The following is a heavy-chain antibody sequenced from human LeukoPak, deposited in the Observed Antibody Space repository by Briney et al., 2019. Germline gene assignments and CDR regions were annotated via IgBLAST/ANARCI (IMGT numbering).Heavy chain of an antibody. CDR2: ISAGGGST. CDR3: SKGHSSSCSDWFDP. J-gene: IGHJ5*02. Sequence: GGSLRLSCVASEFTFSSYAMSWVHQAPGKGLEWVSTISAGGGSTYYADSVKGRFSISRDNSKTTLYLQMNSLRAEDTAVYYCSKGHSSSCSDWFDPWGQGTLVTVSS. V-gene: IGHV3-23*01. CDR1: EFTFSSYA. D-gene: IGHD6-13*01.